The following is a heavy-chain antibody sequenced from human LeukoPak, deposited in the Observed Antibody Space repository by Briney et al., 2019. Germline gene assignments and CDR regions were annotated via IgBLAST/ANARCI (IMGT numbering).Heavy chain of an antibody. J-gene: IGHJ4*02. Sequence: PETLSLTCTVSGGSISSYYWSWIRQPPGKGLEWIGYIYYSGSTNYNPSLKSRVTISLDTSKNQFSLKLSSVTAADTAVYYCARAFRGYSYGSFDYWGQGTLVTVSS. CDR3: ARAFRGYSYGSFDY. CDR2: IYYSGST. D-gene: IGHD5-18*01. V-gene: IGHV4-59*01. CDR1: GGSISSYY.